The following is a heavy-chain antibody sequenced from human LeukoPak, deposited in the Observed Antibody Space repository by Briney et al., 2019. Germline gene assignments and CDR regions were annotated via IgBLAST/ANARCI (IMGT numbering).Heavy chain of an antibody. V-gene: IGHV3-30*04. CDR2: ISYDGSNK. Sequence: PGGSLRLSCAASGFTFSSYAMHWVRQAPGKGLEWVAVISYDGSNKYYADSVKGRFTISRDNSKNTLYLKMNSLRAEDTAVYYCARVRRNTWIQLWLIDYWGQGTLVTVSS. CDR1: GFTFSSYA. J-gene: IGHJ4*02. D-gene: IGHD5-18*01. CDR3: ARVRRNTWIQLWLIDY.